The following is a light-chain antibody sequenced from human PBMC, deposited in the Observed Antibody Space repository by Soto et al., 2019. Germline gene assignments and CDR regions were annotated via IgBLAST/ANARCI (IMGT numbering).Light chain of an antibody. CDR2: GVS. V-gene: IGKV3-15*01. CDR1: ESLFGF. CDR3: QSDNDWPFA. J-gene: IGKJ2*01. Sequence: DIVLTQSPATLSVSPGDTVTLSCRASESLFGFLAWYQQKPGQAPRLLMYGVSTRATGIPARFSGGGSATDFTLTISSLQSEDSAFYVCQSDNDWPFASGLGTRLEI.